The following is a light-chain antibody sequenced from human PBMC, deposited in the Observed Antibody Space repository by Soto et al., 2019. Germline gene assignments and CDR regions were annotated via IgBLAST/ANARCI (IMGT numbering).Light chain of an antibody. V-gene: IGLV2-14*01. CDR1: SSDVGGYNY. CDR2: EVS. J-gene: IGLJ2*01. CDR3: KSDRSRSPLV. Sequence: QSALTQPASVSGSPGQSITISCTGTSSDVGGYNYVSWYQQHPGKAPNLMIYEVSNRPAGVSNRFAGSTSANTAPLTISGLQAEDEAYYYCKSDRSRSPLVFGGGTKVTVL.